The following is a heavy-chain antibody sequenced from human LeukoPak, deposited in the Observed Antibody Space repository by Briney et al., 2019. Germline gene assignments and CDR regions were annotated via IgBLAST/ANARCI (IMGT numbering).Heavy chain of an antibody. CDR2: IWYDGSNK. J-gene: IGHJ5*02. Sequence: PGRSLRLSCAASGFTFSSYGMHSVRQAPGKGLEWVAVIWYDGSNKYYADSVKGRFTISRDNSKNTLYLQMNSLRAEDTAVYYCARDYCGGDCYSFDPWGQGTLVTVSS. V-gene: IGHV3-33*01. CDR1: GFTFSSYG. D-gene: IGHD2-21*01. CDR3: ARDYCGGDCYSFDP.